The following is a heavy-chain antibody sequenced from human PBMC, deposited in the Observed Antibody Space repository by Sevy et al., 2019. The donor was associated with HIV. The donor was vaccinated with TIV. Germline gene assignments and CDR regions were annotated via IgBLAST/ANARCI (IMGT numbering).Heavy chain of an antibody. D-gene: IGHD2-21*02. CDR1: GFTFSSYA. J-gene: IGHJ6*02. CDR3: ARELLTVVTPTFDYGMDV. Sequence: GESLKISCAASGFTFSSYAMHWVRQAPGKGLEWVAVISYDGSNKYYADSVKGRFTISRDNSKNTLYLQMNGLRAEDTAAYYCARELLTVVTPTFDYGMDVWGQGTTVTVSS. V-gene: IGHV3-30-3*01. CDR2: ISYDGSNK.